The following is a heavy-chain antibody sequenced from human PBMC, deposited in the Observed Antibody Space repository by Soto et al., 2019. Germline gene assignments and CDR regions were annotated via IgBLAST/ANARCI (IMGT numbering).Heavy chain of an antibody. CDR2: IIPIFGTA. J-gene: IGHJ6*03. V-gene: IGHV1-69*13. D-gene: IGHD3-3*01. Sequence: SVKVSCKASGGTFSSYAISWVRQAPGQGLEWMGGIIPIFGTANYAQKFQGRVTITADESTSTAYMELSSLRSEDTAVYYCARVLEAAVAGGGITPSGYGIDAAGGKATRVTIT. CDR1: GGTFSSYA. CDR3: ARVLEAAVAGGGITPSGYGIDAA.